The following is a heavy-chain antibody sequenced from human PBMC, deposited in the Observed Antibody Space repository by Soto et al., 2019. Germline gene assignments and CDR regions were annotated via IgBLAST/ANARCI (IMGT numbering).Heavy chain of an antibody. D-gene: IGHD6-13*01. CDR3: ARSIVAAGNRWFDP. CDR2: IDWDDDK. CDR1: GFSLRTSGMR. J-gene: IGHJ5*02. V-gene: IGHV2-70*04. Sequence: VSGPTLVNPTQTLTLTCTFSGFSLRTSGMRVSWIRRPPGKALEWLARIDWDDDKLYSTSLKTRLTISKDTSKNQVVLTMTNMDPVDTATYYCARSIVAAGNRWFDPWGQGTLVTVSS.